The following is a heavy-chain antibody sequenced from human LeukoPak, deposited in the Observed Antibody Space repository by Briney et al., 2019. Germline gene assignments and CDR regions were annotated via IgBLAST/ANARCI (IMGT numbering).Heavy chain of an antibody. D-gene: IGHD6-13*01. CDR2: ISWNSGSI. V-gene: IGHV3-9*01. Sequence: GRSLRLSCAASGFTFDDYAMHWVRQAPGKGLEWVSGISWNSGSIGYADSVKGRFTISRDNAKNSLYLQMNSLRAEDTALYYCAKDWAAAGQRVFDYWGQGTLVTVSS. J-gene: IGHJ4*02. CDR3: AKDWAAAGQRVFDY. CDR1: GFTFDDYA.